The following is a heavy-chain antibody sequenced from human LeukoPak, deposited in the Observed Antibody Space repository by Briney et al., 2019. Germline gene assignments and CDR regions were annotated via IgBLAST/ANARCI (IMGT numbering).Heavy chain of an antibody. CDR1: GGSISSYY. J-gene: IGHJ4*02. V-gene: IGHV4-59*01. Sequence: SETLSLTCTVSGGSISSYYWSWIRQPPGKGLEWIGYIYYSGRTNYNPSLKSRVTISIDTSKNQFSLKLSSVTAADTAVYYCARDPKDFYDTSNYLYFDYWGRGTLVTVSS. CDR3: ARDPKDFYDTSNYLYFDY. D-gene: IGHD3-22*01. CDR2: IYYSGRT.